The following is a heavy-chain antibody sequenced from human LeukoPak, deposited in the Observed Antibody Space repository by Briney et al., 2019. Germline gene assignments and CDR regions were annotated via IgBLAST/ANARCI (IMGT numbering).Heavy chain of an antibody. D-gene: IGHD3-10*01. J-gene: IGHJ4*02. CDR1: GFIFSTYS. V-gene: IGHV3-21*01. Sequence: PGGSLRLSCAASGFIFSTYSMNWVRQAPGKGLEWVSYINSNSRYIYYADSVKGRFTISRDNAKNSLYLQMNSLRTEDAAVYYCARGPAGSGSYYDYWSQGTLITLSS. CDR2: INSNSRYI. CDR3: ARGPAGSGSYYDY.